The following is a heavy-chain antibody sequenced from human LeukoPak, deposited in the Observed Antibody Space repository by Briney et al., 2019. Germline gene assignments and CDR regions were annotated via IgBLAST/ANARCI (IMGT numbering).Heavy chain of an antibody. D-gene: IGHD6-19*01. CDR2: ISSSSSTI. J-gene: IGHJ4*02. V-gene: IGHV3-48*01. CDR1: GFTFSSYS. CDR3: ARDKTQWLVPFDY. Sequence: PGRSLRLSCAASGFTFSSYSMNWVRQAPGKGLEWVSYISSSSSTIYYADSVKGRFTISRDNAKNSLYLQMNSLRAEDTAVYYCARDKTQWLVPFDYWGQGTLVTVSS.